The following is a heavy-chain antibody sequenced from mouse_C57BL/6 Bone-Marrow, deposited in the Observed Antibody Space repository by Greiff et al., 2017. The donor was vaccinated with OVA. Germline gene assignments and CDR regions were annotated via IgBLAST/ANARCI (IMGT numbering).Heavy chain of an antibody. Sequence: QVQLQQSGPELVKPGASVKISCKASGYTFTDYYINWVKQRPGQGLVWIGWIYPGSGNTKYNEKFKGKATLTVDTSSSTAYMQLSSLTSEDSAVYFCAREDDYYGSDFDVWGTGTTVTVSS. CDR2: IYPGSGNT. CDR3: AREDDYYGSDFDV. V-gene: IGHV1-84*01. J-gene: IGHJ1*03. CDR1: GYTFTDYY. D-gene: IGHD1-1*01.